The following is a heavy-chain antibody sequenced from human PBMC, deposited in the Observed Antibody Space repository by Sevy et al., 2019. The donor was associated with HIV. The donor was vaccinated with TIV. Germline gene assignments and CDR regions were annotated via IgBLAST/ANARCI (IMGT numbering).Heavy chain of an antibody. CDR3: VAANTWQDY. Sequence: GSLRLSCAASGFTFSSYWMHWVRQAPGKGPVWVSGVNSDGSSTNYADSVKGRFTMSRDSAKNTRYLQMNSLRAEDKAVYFCVAANTWQDYWGQGTLVTVSS. CDR1: GFTFSSYW. J-gene: IGHJ4*02. V-gene: IGHV3-74*01. CDR2: VNSDGSST. D-gene: IGHD2-15*01.